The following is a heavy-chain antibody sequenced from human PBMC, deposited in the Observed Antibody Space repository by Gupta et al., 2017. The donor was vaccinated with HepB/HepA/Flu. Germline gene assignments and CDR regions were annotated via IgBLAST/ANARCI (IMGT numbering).Heavy chain of an antibody. V-gene: IGHV1-69-2*01. CDR3: ATEIRNHEVNGDWFDP. Sequence: EVQLVQSGAEVKKPGATVKISCKVSGYNFMDYYIHWIKQAPGKGLEWMGLFDLEDGETISAEKFQGRVTITADTSIDTAYMELRSLRFEDSAVYYCATEIRNHEVNGDWFDPWGQGTLVTVSS. CDR2: FDLEDGET. D-gene: IGHD1-14*01. J-gene: IGHJ5*02. CDR1: GYNFMDYY.